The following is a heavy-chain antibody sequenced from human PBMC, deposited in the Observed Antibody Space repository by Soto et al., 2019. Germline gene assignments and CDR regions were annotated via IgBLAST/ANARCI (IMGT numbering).Heavy chain of an antibody. CDR2: IYYSGST. J-gene: IGHJ4*02. CDR1: GGSISNYY. Sequence: SETLSLTFTVSGGSISNYYWSWIRQPPGKGLEWIGYIYYSGSTNYNPSLKSRVTISVDTSKNQFSLKLSSVTAADTAVYYCARDPDSWGQGTLVTVSS. V-gene: IGHV4-59*12. CDR3: ARDPDS.